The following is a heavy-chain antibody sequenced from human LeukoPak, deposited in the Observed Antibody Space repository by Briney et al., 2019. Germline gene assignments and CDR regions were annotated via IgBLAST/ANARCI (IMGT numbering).Heavy chain of an antibody. D-gene: IGHD1-14*01. CDR3: ARNQRRLDY. V-gene: IGHV3-7*01. Sequence: PGGSLRLSCAASGFTFSTYWMSWVRQAPGKGLELVANIKQDGSEKYYVDSVKGRSTISRDNAKNSLYLQVNSLRAEDTAVYYCARNQRRLDYWGQGTLVTVSS. J-gene: IGHJ4*02. CDR1: GFTFSTYW. CDR2: IKQDGSEK.